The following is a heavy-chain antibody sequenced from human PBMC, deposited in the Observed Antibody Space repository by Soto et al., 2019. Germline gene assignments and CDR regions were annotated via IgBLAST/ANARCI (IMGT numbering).Heavy chain of an antibody. Sequence: WASVKVSCKASGYTFTGYYMHWVRQAPGQGLEWMGWINPNSGGTNYAQKFQGWVTMTRDTSISTAYMELSRLRSDDTAVYYCARDSAPLGVATDAFDIWGQGTMVTVSS. CDR3: ARDSAPLGVATDAFDI. D-gene: IGHD2-15*01. J-gene: IGHJ3*02. CDR1: GYTFTGYY. CDR2: INPNSGGT. V-gene: IGHV1-2*04.